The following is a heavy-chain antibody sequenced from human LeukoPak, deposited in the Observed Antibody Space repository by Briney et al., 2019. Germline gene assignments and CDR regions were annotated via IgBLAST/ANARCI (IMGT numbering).Heavy chain of an antibody. CDR2: IIPIFGTA. V-gene: IGHV1-69*06. CDR3: ARDFIAADDAFDI. J-gene: IGHJ3*02. CDR1: GGTFSSYA. Sequence: SVKVSCKASGGTFSSYAISWVRQAPGQGLEWMGGIIPIFGTANYAQKFQGRVTITADKSTSTAYMELSSPRSEDTAVYYCARDFIAADDAFDIWGQGTMVTVSS. D-gene: IGHD6-25*01.